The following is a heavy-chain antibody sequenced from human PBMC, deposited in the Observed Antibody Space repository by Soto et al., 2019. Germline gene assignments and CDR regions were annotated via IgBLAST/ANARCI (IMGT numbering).Heavy chain of an antibody. V-gene: IGHV4-30-4*01. Sequence: SETLSLTCTVSGGSISSGDYYWSWIRQPPGKGLEWIGYIYYSGSTYYNPSLKSRVTISVDTSKSQFSLKLSSVTAADTAVYYCARDESITGTPIWGQGTLVTVSS. CDR1: GGSISSGDYY. J-gene: IGHJ4*02. CDR2: IYYSGST. D-gene: IGHD1-20*01. CDR3: ARDESITGTPI.